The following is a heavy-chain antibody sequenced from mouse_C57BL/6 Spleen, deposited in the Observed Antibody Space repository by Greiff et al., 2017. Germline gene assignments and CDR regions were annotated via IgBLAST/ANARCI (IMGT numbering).Heavy chain of an antibody. J-gene: IGHJ1*03. CDR1: GFTFSSYA. CDR2: ISSGGDYI. Sequence: EVMLVESGEGLVKPGGSLKLSCAASGFTFSSYAMSWVRQTPEKRLEWVAYISSGGDYIYYADTVKGRFTISRGNARNTLYLQMSSLKSEDTAMDYCTREGIYYDYDWYFDVWGTGTTVTVSS. D-gene: IGHD2-4*01. V-gene: IGHV5-9-1*02. CDR3: TREGIYYDYDWYFDV.